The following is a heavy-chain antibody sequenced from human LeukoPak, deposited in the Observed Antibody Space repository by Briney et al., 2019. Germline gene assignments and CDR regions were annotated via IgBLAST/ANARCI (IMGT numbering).Heavy chain of an antibody. J-gene: IGHJ3*02. Sequence: ASVKVSCKASGYTFTGYYMHWVRQAPGQGLEWMGWINPNSGGTNYAQKFQGRVTMTRDTSISTAYMELSRLRSDDTAVYHCASMRGEAGDAFEIWGQGTMVTVSS. V-gene: IGHV1-2*02. CDR1: GYTFTGYY. D-gene: IGHD2-2*01. CDR3: ASMRGEAGDAFEI. CDR2: INPNSGGT.